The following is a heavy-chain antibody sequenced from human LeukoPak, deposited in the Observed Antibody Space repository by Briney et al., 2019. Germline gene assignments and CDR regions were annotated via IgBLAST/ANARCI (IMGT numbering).Heavy chain of an antibody. D-gene: IGHD3-22*01. V-gene: IGHV4-61*01. CDR3: VREASTSYYDSSGYYRQTETFDV. CDR2: VYYSGRT. Sequence: SETLSLTCTVSGGSVSSDSYYWHWIRKSPGKGLEWVGFVYYSGRTKYNPSLKSRVTISIDTSKNQDSLNLRSVTAADTAIYFCVREASTSYYDSSGYYRQTETFDVWGQGTMVTVSS. J-gene: IGHJ3*01. CDR1: GGSVSSDSYY.